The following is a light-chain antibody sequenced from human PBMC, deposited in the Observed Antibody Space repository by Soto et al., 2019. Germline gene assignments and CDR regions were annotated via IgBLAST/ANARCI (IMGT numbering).Light chain of an antibody. V-gene: IGKV3-20*01. CDR2: SAS. J-gene: IGKJ2*01. CDR1: QSVRSSH. CDR3: HHYDSAGT. Sequence: EIVLTQSPGTLSLSPGERATLSCRASQSVRSSHLGWYQQKPGQAPRLLIYSASSRATGVPDRFSGSGSGTDFTLTISRLEPEDFALYYCHHYDSAGTFGKGPRWRS.